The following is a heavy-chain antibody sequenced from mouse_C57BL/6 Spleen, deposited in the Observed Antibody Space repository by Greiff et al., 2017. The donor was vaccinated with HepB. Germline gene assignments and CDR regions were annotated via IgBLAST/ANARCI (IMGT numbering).Heavy chain of an antibody. J-gene: IGHJ3*01. CDR1: GFTFSDYY. CDR2: ISNGGGST. V-gene: IGHV5-12*01. Sequence: EVQGVESGGGLVQPGGSLKLSCAASGFTFSDYYMYWVRQTPEKRLEWVAYISNGGGSTYYPDTVKGRFTISRDNAKNTLYLQMSRLKSEDTAMYYCARGGPGLFAYWGQGTLVTVSA. CDR3: ARGGPGLFAY. D-gene: IGHD3-3*01.